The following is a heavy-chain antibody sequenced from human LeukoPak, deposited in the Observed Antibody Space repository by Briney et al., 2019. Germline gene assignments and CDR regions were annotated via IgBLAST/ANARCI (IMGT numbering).Heavy chain of an antibody. CDR2: TSPDGNEK. CDR3: LLGKGY. Sequence: GGSLRLSCAASGLTFNTYWMHWVRQAPGKGLEWVANTSPDGNEKYYADFVKGRFSIFRDNANSILYLQMNSLRGEDTAVYYCLLGKGYWGQGTLVTVSS. J-gene: IGHJ4*02. V-gene: IGHV3-7*01. D-gene: IGHD4-23*01. CDR1: GLTFNTYW.